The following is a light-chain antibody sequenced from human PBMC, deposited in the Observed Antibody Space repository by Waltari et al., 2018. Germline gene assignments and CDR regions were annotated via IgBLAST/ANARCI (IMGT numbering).Light chain of an antibody. V-gene: IGKV1-9*01. CDR1: QDISSY. CDR2: AAS. J-gene: IGKJ4*01. Sequence: DIQLTQSPSFLSASVGDRVTISCRASQDISSYLAWYQQKPGEAPKLLIYAASILQSGVPSRFSGSGSGTEFTLTISSLQPEDFAAYYCQQLNVYPLTFGGGSKVEIK. CDR3: QQLNVYPLT.